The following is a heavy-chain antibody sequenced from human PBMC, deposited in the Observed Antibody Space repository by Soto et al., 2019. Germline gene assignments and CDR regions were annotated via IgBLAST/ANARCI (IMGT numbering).Heavy chain of an antibody. J-gene: IGHJ6*02. CDR3: ATLLGSHQHYYFGIDV. CDR1: CYSMTSGGYY. CDR2: IYYSGGT. Sequence: SETLSLTCTVSCYSMTSGGYYWSWIRHLPGKGLEWIGYIYYSGGTQFNPSLKSRVSMSVDTSKNQFSLRLSSVTAADTAVYYCATLLGSHQHYYFGIDVWGQGTTVTVSS. V-gene: IGHV4-31*02. D-gene: IGHD2-2*01.